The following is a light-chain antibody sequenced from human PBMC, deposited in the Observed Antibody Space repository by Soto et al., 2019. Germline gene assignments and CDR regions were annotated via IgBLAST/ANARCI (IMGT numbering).Light chain of an antibody. CDR1: QSVSSY. V-gene: IGKV3-11*01. J-gene: IGKJ5*01. Sequence: EILMTQSPATLSLSPGERATLSCRASQSVSSYLAWYQKKPGQDPRLLIYDASNRATGIPARFSGSGSGTDFNLTISRLETEEFAVYYCQQRSNWTITFGQGTRGEIK. CDR2: DAS. CDR3: QQRSNWTIT.